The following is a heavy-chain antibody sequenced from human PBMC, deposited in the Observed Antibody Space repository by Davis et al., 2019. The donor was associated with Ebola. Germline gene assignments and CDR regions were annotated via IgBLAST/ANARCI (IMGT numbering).Heavy chain of an antibody. V-gene: IGHV1-2*06. Sequence: ASVKVSCKASGYTFTGYYMHWVRQAPGQGFEWMGRINPNSGGTNYAQKFQGRVTMTTDTSTSTAYMELRSLRSDDTAVYYCASGQRVLNCSSTSCYFLLGGMDVWGKGTTVTVSS. CDR1: GYTFTGYY. CDR3: ASGQRVLNCSSTSCYFLLGGMDV. CDR2: INPNSGGT. D-gene: IGHD2-2*01. J-gene: IGHJ6*04.